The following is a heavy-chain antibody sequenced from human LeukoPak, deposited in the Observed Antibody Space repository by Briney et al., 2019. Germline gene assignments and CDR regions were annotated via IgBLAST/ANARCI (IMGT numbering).Heavy chain of an antibody. Sequence: ASVKVSCKASGYTFTGYYMHFVPQAPGQRREGMGIINPSGGSTSYAQKFQGIGTMTRALSRSTVYMELSSLRSEDRAVYYCARDRHYYDSSDSKGVMGNWGQGTLVTVSS. V-gene: IGHV1-46*01. CDR3: ARDRHYYDSSDSKGVMGN. D-gene: IGHD3-22*01. CDR2: INPSGGST. J-gene: IGHJ4*02. CDR1: GYTFTGYY.